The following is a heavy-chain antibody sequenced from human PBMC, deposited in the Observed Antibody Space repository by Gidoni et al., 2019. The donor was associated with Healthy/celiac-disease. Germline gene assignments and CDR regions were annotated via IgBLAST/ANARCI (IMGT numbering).Heavy chain of an antibody. J-gene: IGHJ1*01. CDR3: ARCGYCSSTSCYKYFQH. D-gene: IGHD2-2*01. CDR2: INHSGST. V-gene: IGHV4-34*01. CDR1: GGSFSGYY. Sequence: QVQLQQWGAGLFKPSEPLSLPCAVYGGSFSGYYWSWIRQPPGKGLEWIGEINHSGSTNYNPSLKSRVTISVDTSKNQFSLKLSSVTAADTAVYYCARCGYCSSTSCYKYFQHWGQGTLVTVSS.